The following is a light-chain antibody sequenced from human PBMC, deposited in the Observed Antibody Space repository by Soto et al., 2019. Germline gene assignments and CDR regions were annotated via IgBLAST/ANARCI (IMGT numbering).Light chain of an antibody. CDR1: QSISSW. Sequence: DSQMTQSPSTLSAYVGDRVTITCRASQSISSWLAWYQQKPGKAPKLLIYKASSLESGVPSRFSGSGSGTEFTLTISSLQPDDFATYYCQQYNSYSQTFGQGTKVDIK. CDR2: KAS. J-gene: IGKJ1*01. CDR3: QQYNSYSQT. V-gene: IGKV1-5*03.